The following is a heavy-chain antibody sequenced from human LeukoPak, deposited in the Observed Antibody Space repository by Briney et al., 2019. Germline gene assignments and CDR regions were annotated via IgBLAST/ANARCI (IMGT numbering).Heavy chain of an antibody. CDR3: ARGGYSSSWYHFDY. D-gene: IGHD6-13*01. CDR2: IYSGGTT. J-gene: IGHJ4*02. V-gene: IGHV3-53*01. Sequence: GGSLRLSCAASGFTVSSTHMTWVRQAPGKGLEWVSVIYSGGTTNYADSVKGRFTISRDNSKNTLFLQMNSLRAEDTAVYYCARGGYSSSWYHFDYWGQGTLVTVSS. CDR1: GFTVSSTH.